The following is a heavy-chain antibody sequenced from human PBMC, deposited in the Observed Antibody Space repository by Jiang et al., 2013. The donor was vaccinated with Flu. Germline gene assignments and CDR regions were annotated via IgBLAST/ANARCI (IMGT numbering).Heavy chain of an antibody. Sequence: VQLLESGGGLVQPDRSLRLSCAASGFTFDDYAMHWVRQAPGKGLEWVSGISWNSRRIDYADSVKGRFTISRDNAKNSLYSQVNSLRPEDTALYYCARERRGTRDAFGVWGQGTMVTVSS. J-gene: IGHJ3*01. CDR1: GFTFDDYA. D-gene: IGHD1-1*01. CDR2: ISWNSRRI. CDR3: ARERRGTRDAFGV. V-gene: IGHV3-9*01.